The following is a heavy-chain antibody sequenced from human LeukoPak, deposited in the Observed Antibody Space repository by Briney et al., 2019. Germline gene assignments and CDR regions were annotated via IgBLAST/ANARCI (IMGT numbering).Heavy chain of an antibody. Sequence: GGSLRLSCATSGFTFSSFAMHWVRQAPGKGLEWVAVISYDGSNKYYADSVKGRFTISRDNCKNTLYLQMNSLRAEDTAVYYCAKVPLSSSGWDREYYFDYWGQGTLVTVSS. J-gene: IGHJ4*02. CDR1: GFTFSSFA. V-gene: IGHV3-30-3*01. CDR2: ISYDGSNK. CDR3: AKVPLSSSGWDREYYFDY. D-gene: IGHD6-19*01.